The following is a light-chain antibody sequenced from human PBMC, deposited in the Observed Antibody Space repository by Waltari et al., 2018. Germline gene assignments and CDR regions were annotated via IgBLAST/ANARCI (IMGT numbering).Light chain of an antibody. J-gene: IGKJ1*01. V-gene: IGKV3-11*01. CDR2: DTS. CDR3: QQRSHWRT. Sequence: IMLTQSPATLSLSPGERATLSCRTSQSVSSYLAWFQQKPGQAPRLLISDTSNRATGIQARCIGSGSGTDFTLTISSLEPEDSAVYYCQQRSHWRTFGQGTKVEIK. CDR1: QSVSSY.